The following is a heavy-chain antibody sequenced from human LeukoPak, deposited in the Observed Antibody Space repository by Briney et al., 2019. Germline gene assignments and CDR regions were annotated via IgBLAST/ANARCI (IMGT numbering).Heavy chain of an antibody. Sequence: ASVKVSCKASGGTFSSYAISWVRQAPGQGLEWMGWINPNSDVTNSAQKFQGRVTMTRDMSFGTAYMELTRLRSDDTAVYYCARGQLIRGYYYMDVWGKGTTVTVSS. CDR2: INPNSDVT. J-gene: IGHJ6*03. V-gene: IGHV1-2*02. D-gene: IGHD1-1*01. CDR1: GGTFSSYA. CDR3: ARGQLIRGYYYMDV.